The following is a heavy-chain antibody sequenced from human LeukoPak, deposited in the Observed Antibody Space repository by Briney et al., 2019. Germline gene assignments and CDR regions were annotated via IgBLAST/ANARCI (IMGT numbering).Heavy chain of an antibody. Sequence: PSQTLSLTCSVSAGSISSGGYSWSCIRQPPGKGLELIGYICHSRSTYYNPSLKSRVTISVDRSKNQFSLKLSSVTAADTAVYCCARGRGGSSGWSESFEYWGQGTLGTVSS. CDR1: AGSISSGGYS. D-gene: IGHD6-19*01. J-gene: IGHJ4*02. CDR2: ICHSRST. CDR3: ARGRGGSSGWSESFEY. V-gene: IGHV4-30-2*01.